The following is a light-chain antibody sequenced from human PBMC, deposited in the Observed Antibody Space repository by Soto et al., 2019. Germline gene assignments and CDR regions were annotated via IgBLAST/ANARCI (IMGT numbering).Light chain of an antibody. CDR2: DVS. CDR3: FSFAGTYIFVI. CDR1: SSDVGGYNY. V-gene: IGLV2-11*01. Sequence: QSVLTQPRSVSGSPGQSVTISCSGTSSDVGGYNYVSWYQQHPGKAPKLMIYDVSKRPSGVPDRFSGSKSGNTASLTISGLQTADEADYYCFSFAGTYIFVIFGGGTKLTVL. J-gene: IGLJ2*01.